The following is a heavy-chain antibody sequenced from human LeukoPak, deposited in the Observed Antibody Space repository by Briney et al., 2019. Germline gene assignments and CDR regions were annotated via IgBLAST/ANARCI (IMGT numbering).Heavy chain of an antibody. Sequence: GGSLRLSCAASGFTFEAYAMHWVRQAPGKGLEWVSGISWNSGSIGYADSVKGRFTISRDNAKNSLNLRMNSLRAEDTALYYCARTPSGDSSGYYTDSFNIWGQGTMVTVSS. CDR3: ARTPSGDSSGYYTDSFNI. J-gene: IGHJ3*02. V-gene: IGHV3-9*01. CDR1: GFTFEAYA. CDR2: ISWNSGSI. D-gene: IGHD3-22*01.